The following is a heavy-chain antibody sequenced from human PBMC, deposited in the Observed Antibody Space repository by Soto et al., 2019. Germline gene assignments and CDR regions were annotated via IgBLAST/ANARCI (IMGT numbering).Heavy chain of an antibody. CDR1: GFTFSSYA. J-gene: IGHJ4*02. V-gene: IGHV3-23*01. CDR2: ISGSGGST. Sequence: GGSLRLSCAASGFTFSSYAMSWVRQAPGKGLEWVSAISGSGGSTYYADSVKGRFTISRDNSKNTLYLQMNSLRAEDTAVYYCAKDLGHEKLLNGLFDYWGQGTLVTVSS. D-gene: IGHD2-15*01. CDR3: AKDLGHEKLLNGLFDY.